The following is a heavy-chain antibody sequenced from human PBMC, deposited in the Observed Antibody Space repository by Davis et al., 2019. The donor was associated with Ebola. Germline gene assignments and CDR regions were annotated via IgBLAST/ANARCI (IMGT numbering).Heavy chain of an antibody. CDR3: ARIQVAYYYDSSGYYIHRNFDY. V-gene: IGHV2-26*01. Sequence: SGPTLVKPTETLTLTCTVSGFSLSNARMGVSWIRQPPGKALEWLAHIFSNDEKSYSTSLKSRLTISKDTSKSQVVLTMTNMDPVDTATYYCARIQVAYYYDSSGYYIHRNFDYWGQGTLVTVSS. J-gene: IGHJ4*02. CDR2: IFSNDEK. CDR1: GFSLSNARMG. D-gene: IGHD3-22*01.